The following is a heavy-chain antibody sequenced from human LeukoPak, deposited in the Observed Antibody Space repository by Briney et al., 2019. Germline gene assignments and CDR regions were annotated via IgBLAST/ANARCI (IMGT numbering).Heavy chain of an antibody. J-gene: IGHJ4*02. CDR3: ARSGGGAWADY. D-gene: IGHD3-10*01. V-gene: IGHV3-20*04. CDR1: GFIFDDYG. Sequence: GGSLRLSCAASGFIFDDYGMSWVRQAPGKGLEWVSGINWNGGSTGYADSVEGRFTISRDNAKNSLYLQMNRLRAEDTALYYCARSGGGAWADYWGQGTLVTVSS. CDR2: INWNGGST.